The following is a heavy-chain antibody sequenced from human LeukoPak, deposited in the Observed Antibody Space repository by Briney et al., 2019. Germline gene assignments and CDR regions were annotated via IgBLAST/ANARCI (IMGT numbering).Heavy chain of an antibody. V-gene: IGHV3-53*01. J-gene: IGHJ4*02. D-gene: IGHD1-26*01. Sequence: GGSLRLSCAASGFSISSNYMSWVRQAPAKGMEWVSVIHSGGSTYYADSVKGRFTISRDNSKNMLYLQMNSLRAEDSAVYYCAKEYSGSFSPFPSYFDYWGQGTLVTVSS. CDR1: GFSISSNY. CDR3: AKEYSGSFSPFPSYFDY. CDR2: IHSGGST.